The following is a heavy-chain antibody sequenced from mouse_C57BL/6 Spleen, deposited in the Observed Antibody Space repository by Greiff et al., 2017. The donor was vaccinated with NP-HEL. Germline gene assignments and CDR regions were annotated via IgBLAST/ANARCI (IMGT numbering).Heavy chain of an antibody. CDR2: IHPNSGST. J-gene: IGHJ3*01. D-gene: IGHD1-1*01. CDR3: ARGDYYGSPFAY. V-gene: IGHV1-64*01. Sequence: VQLQQPGAELVKPGASVKLSCKASGYTFTRYWMHWVKQRPGQGLEWIGMIHPNSGSTNYNEKFKSKATLTVDKSSSTAYMQLSSLTSEDSAVYYCARGDYYGSPFAYWGQGTLVTVSA. CDR1: GYTFTRYW.